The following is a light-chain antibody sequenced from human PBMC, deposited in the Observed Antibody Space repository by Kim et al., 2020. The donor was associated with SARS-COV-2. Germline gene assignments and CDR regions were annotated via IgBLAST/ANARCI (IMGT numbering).Light chain of an antibody. V-gene: IGKV1-17*01. Sequence: DIQMTQSPSSLSASVGDRVTITCRASQGIRNDLGWFQQKPRKAPQRLIYASSTLQSGVPSRFSGCGSGTEFTLTINSLQPEDFATHYCLQYNSYPPTFGQGTKVDIK. CDR3: LQYNSYPPT. J-gene: IGKJ1*01. CDR1: QGIRND. CDR2: ASS.